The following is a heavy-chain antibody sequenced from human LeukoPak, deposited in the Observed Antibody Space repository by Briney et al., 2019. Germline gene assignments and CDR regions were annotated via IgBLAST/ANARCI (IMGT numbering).Heavy chain of an antibody. CDR1: RLTFSSEA. CDR2: ISGSGAGT. D-gene: IGHD3-3*01. J-gene: IGHJ4*02. V-gene: IGHV3-23*01. CDR3: AKDLSKNTILQDY. Sequence: GGSLRLSRAPSRLTFSSEAMSSGGQAPGQERGGGSAISGSGAGTYYADSGKDRFTISRHNSKPTLRLQINSVRAEDTAVYYCAKDLSKNTILQDYWGQGTLVTVSS.